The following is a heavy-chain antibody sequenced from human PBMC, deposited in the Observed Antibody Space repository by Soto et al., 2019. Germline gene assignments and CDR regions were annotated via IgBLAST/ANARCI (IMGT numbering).Heavy chain of an antibody. V-gene: IGHV1-3*01. CDR3: ARVGALSYNWNYPGY. CDR1: GYTFTSYA. CDR2: INAGNGNT. D-gene: IGHD1-7*01. J-gene: IGHJ4*02. Sequence: ASVKVSCKASGYTFTSYAMHWVRQPPGQRLEWMGWINAGNGNTKYSQKFQGRVTITRDTSASTAYMELSSLRSEDTAVYYCARVGALSYNWNYPGYWGQGTLVTVSS.